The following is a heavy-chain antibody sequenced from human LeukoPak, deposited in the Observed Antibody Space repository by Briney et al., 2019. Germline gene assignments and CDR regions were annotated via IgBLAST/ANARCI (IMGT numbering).Heavy chain of an antibody. D-gene: IGHD1-20*01. CDR2: INPNTGGT. CDR1: GYXFIDYY. Sequence: ASVNVSCKASGYXFIDYYIHWVRQAPGQGLEWMGWINPNTGGTNYAQNFQGRVTMTRDTSISTAYMELSSLRSDDTAVYYCARGSSVTGTALLALDIWGQGTMVTVSS. V-gene: IGHV1-2*02. CDR3: ARGSSVTGTALLALDI. J-gene: IGHJ3*02.